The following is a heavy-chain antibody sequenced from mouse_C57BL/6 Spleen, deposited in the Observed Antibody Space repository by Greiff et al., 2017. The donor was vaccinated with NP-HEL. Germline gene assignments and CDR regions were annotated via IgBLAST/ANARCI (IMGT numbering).Heavy chain of an antibody. CDR2: IYPGDGDT. CDR1: GYAFSSSW. D-gene: IGHD2-1*01. Sequence: VQLQQSGPELVKPGASVKISCKASGYAFSSSWMNWVKQRPGKGLEWIGRIYPGDGDTNYNGKFKGKATLTADKSSSTAYMQLSSLTSEDSAVYFCARYGTYPDYWGQGTTLTVSS. V-gene: IGHV1-82*01. CDR3: ARYGTYPDY. J-gene: IGHJ2*01.